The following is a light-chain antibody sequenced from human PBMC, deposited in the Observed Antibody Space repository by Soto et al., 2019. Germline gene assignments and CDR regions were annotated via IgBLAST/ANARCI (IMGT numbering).Light chain of an antibody. Sequence: DIQMTQSPSSLSASVGDRVTITCRASQSISSYLNWYQQKPGKAPKLLIYAASSLQSGVPSRFSGSGSGTVFTLTISCLQPEVFPTYSCKKSYSPPQPCGKGTLL. CDR3: KKSYSPPQP. CDR2: AAS. CDR1: QSISSY. V-gene: IGKV1-39*01. J-gene: IGKJ5*01.